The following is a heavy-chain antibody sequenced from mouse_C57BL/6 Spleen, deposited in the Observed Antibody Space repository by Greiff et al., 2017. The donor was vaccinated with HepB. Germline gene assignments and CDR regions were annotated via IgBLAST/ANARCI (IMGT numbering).Heavy chain of an antibody. CDR1: GYTFTSYW. D-gene: IGHD2-1*01. Sequence: VQLQQPGTELVKPGASVKLSCKASGYTFTSYWMHWVKQRPGQGLEWIGNINPSNGGTNYNEKFKSKATLTVDKSSSTDYMQLSSLTSEDSAVYYCARGDYGNYGFAYWGQGTLVTVSA. CDR2: INPSNGGT. V-gene: IGHV1-53*01. CDR3: ARGDYGNYGFAY. J-gene: IGHJ3*01.